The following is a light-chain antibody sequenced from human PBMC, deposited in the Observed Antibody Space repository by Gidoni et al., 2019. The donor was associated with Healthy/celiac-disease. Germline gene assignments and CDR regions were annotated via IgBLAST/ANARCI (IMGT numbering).Light chain of an antibody. V-gene: IGKV1-33*01. CDR2: DAS. Sequence: DIQMTQSPPSLSASVGDRVTSTCQASQDITNYLNWYQQEPGKAPKLLIYDASNLETGVPSRFSGSGSGTDFTFTISSLQPEDIATYYCQQYDNLPLTFGPGTKVDIK. J-gene: IGKJ3*01. CDR3: QQYDNLPLT. CDR1: QDITNY.